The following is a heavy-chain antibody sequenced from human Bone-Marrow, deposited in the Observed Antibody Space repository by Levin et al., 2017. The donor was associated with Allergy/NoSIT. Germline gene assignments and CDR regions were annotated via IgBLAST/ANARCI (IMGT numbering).Heavy chain of an antibody. CDR2: IKQDGSEI. V-gene: IGHV3-7*01. D-gene: IGHD6-6*01. CDR3: ARHEIAARPYYGMDV. J-gene: IGHJ6*02. Sequence: GGSLRLSCAGSGFTFSSYWMSWVRQVPGKGLEWVANIKQDGSEIYYVDSVKGRFTISRDNAKNSLYMQMNSLRDEDTAVYYCARHEIAARPYYGMDVWGQGTTVTVSS. CDR1: GFTFSSYW.